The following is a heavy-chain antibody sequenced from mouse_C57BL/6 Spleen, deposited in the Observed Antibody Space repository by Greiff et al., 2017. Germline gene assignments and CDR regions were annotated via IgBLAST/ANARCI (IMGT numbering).Heavy chain of an antibody. J-gene: IGHJ4*01. CDR3: AREGDGYYEGYAMDY. Sequence: QVQLQQPGAELVKPGASVKLSCKASGYTFTSYWMHWVKQRPGQGLEWIGMIHPNSGSTNYNEKFKSKATLTVDKSSSTAYMQLSSLTSEDSAGYYCAREGDGYYEGYAMDYWGQGTSVTVSS. CDR2: IHPNSGST. D-gene: IGHD2-3*01. V-gene: IGHV1-64*01. CDR1: GYTFTSYW.